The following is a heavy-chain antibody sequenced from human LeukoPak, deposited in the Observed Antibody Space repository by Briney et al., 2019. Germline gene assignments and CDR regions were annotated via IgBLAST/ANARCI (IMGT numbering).Heavy chain of an antibody. J-gene: IGHJ4*02. CDR1: GYTFTSYG. D-gene: IGHD3-3*01. V-gene: IGHV1-18*01. Sequence: EASVKVSCKASGYTFTSYGISWVRQAPGQGLEWMGWISAYNGNTNYAQKLQGRVTMTTDTSTSTAYMELRSLRSDDTAVYYCARGDDFWSGYFHLDYWGQGTLVTVSS. CDR3: ARGDDFWSGYFHLDY. CDR2: ISAYNGNT.